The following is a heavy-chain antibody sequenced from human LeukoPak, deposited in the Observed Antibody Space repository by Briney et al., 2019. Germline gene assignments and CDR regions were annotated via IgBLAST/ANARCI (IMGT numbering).Heavy chain of an antibody. CDR3: ARGWGSFDY. Sequence: LSLTCTVSGGSISSSSYYWGWIRQAPGKGLEWVSYISGSGSTIYYADSVKGRFTISRDNAKNSLYLQMNSLRAEDTAVYYCARGWGSFDYWGQGTLVTVSS. D-gene: IGHD3-16*01. CDR2: ISGSGSTI. CDR1: GGSISSSSYY. J-gene: IGHJ4*02. V-gene: IGHV3-11*01.